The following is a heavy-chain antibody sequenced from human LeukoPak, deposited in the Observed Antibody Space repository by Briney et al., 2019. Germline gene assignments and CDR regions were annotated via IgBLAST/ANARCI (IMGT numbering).Heavy chain of an antibody. J-gene: IGHJ4*02. D-gene: IGHD6-19*01. Sequence: GASVKVSCKASGDTFSSYAISWVRQASGQGLEWMGGIIPIFGTANYAQKFQGRVIITADESTSTAYMELSSLRSDDTAVYYCAGEPPYSSGPFNWGQGTLVTVSS. V-gene: IGHV1-69*01. CDR2: IIPIFGTA. CDR3: AGEPPYSSGPFN. CDR1: GDTFSSYA.